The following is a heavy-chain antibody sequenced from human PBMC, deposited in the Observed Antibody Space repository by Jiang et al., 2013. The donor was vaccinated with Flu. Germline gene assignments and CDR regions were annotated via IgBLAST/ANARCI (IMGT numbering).Heavy chain of an antibody. J-gene: IGHJ4*02. Sequence: SGFTFTSSAMQWVRQARGQRLEWIGWIVVGSGNTNYAQKFQERVTITRDMSTSTAYMELSSLRSEDTAVYYCAAVGGIRATGDYWGQGTLVTVSS. CDR2: IVVGSGNT. V-gene: IGHV1-58*02. CDR1: GFTFTSSA. CDR3: AAVGGIRATGDY. D-gene: IGHD3-10*01.